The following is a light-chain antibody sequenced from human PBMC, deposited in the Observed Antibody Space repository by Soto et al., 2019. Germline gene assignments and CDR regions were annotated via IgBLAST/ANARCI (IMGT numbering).Light chain of an antibody. J-gene: IGLJ2*01. CDR3: QSYDSSLTVV. Sequence: QSVLTQPPSVSGAPGQRVTISCTGSSSNIGAGYDVHWYQQVPGTAPKLLIYGNINRPSGVPDRFYGSKSGTSATLAITGLQADDEADYYCQSYDSSLTVVFGGGTKLTVL. V-gene: IGLV1-40*01. CDR2: GNI. CDR1: SSNIGAGYD.